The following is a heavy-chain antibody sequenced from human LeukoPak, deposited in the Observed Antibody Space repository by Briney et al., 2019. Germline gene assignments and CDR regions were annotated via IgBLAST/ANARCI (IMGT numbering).Heavy chain of an antibody. V-gene: IGHV3-21*01. J-gene: IGHJ4*02. CDR3: ARDQGSGWYYFDY. Sequence: GGSLRLSCAASGFTFSSYAMNWVRQAPGKGLEWVSSISSSSSYIYYADSVKGRFTISRDNAKNSLYLQMNSLRAEDTAVYYCARDQGSGWYYFDYWGQGTLVTVSS. CDR1: GFTFSSYA. D-gene: IGHD6-19*01. CDR2: ISSSSSYI.